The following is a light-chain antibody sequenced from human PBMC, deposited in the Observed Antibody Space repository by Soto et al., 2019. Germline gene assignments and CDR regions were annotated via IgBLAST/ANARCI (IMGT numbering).Light chain of an antibody. CDR1: QSISSY. V-gene: IGKV1-16*02. CDR3: QQYSTYPRT. CDR2: ATS. J-gene: IGKJ1*01. Sequence: DIQMTQSPSSLSASLGDRVTITCRASQSISSYLNWYQQKPGKPPRSLIYATSSLQSGVPSKFSGSGSGTDFTLTISSLQPEDFATYYCQQYSTYPRTFGQGTKVDI.